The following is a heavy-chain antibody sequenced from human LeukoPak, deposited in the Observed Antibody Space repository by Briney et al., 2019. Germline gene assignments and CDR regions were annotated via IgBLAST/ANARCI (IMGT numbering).Heavy chain of an antibody. J-gene: IGHJ4*02. V-gene: IGHV3-30*03. D-gene: IGHD5-12*01. Sequence: GGSLRLSCVGSGFSLNEYGIHWVRQAPGKGLEWVAVVSYDGSHKYYADSVKGRFTISRDNAEKSLYLQMNSLRAEDTAVYFCARGGGFLIDYYGQGTLVTVSS. CDR2: VSYDGSHK. CDR3: ARGGGFLIDY. CDR1: GFSLNEYG.